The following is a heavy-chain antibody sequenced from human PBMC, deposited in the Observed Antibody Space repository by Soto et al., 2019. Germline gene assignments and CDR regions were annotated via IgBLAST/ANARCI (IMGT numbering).Heavy chain of an antibody. J-gene: IGHJ5*02. V-gene: IGHV2-5*02. CDR1: GFSLSTSGAA. CDR2: VYWDGDK. D-gene: IGHD3-3*01. CDR3: AHRATMTIFGLIIDNGIWFDP. Sequence: QINLIESGPTLVKPTQTLTLTCTFSGFSLSTSGAAVGWVRQPPGRALEWIALVYWDGDKRYNASLGNRLTITKYKSMNQVVLTLTNVDPADPATYYCAHRATMTIFGLIIDNGIWFDPWGQGTRVIVSS.